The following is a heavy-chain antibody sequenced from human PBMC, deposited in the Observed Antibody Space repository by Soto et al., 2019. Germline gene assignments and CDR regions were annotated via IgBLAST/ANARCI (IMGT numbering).Heavy chain of an antibody. D-gene: IGHD4-4*01. Sequence: PSETLSLTCAVYGGSXSGYYWSRIRQPPGKGLEWIGEINHSGSTNYNPSLKSRVTISVDTSKNQFSLKLSSVTAADTAVYYCARQTTFNYSNAPALDYWGQGTLVTVSS. CDR2: INHSGST. J-gene: IGHJ4*02. CDR1: GGSXSGYY. V-gene: IGHV4-34*01. CDR3: ARQTTFNYSNAPALDY.